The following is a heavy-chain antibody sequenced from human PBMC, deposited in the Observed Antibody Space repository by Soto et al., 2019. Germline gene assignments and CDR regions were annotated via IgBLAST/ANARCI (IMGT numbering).Heavy chain of an antibody. CDR1: GFTFDDYA. J-gene: IGHJ4*02. CDR2: ISWNSGSI. V-gene: IGHV3-9*01. Sequence: GGSLRLSCAASGFTFDDYAMHWVRQAPGKGLEWVSGISWNSGSIGYADSVKGRFTISRDNSKNTLYLQMNSLRAEDTAVYYCAKYGLAFGVVITADYWGQGTLVTVSS. D-gene: IGHD3-3*01. CDR3: AKYGLAFGVVITADY.